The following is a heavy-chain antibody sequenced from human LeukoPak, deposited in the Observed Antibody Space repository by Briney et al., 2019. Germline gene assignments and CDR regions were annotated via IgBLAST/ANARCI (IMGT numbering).Heavy chain of an antibody. D-gene: IGHD1-26*01. CDR1: GFSFSSYP. J-gene: IGHJ3*01. Sequence: GGSLRLSCAASGFSFSSYPMHWVRQAPGKGLEYVSAITSDGGKTYYANSVMGRFIISRDNSKNTLYLQMGSLGVEDMAVYYCARVGSWDAYDWGGQGTMVTVSS. CDR3: ARVGSWDAYDW. CDR2: ITSDGGKT. V-gene: IGHV3-64*01.